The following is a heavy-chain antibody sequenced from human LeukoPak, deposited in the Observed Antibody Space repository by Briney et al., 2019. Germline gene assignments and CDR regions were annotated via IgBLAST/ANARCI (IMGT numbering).Heavy chain of an antibody. V-gene: IGHV4-39*01. CDR1: GGSISTRYYY. D-gene: IGHD3-10*01. CDR2: IHDSGST. J-gene: IGHJ4*02. CDR3: ASLYFYGSGSFPNY. Sequence: SETLSLTCAVSGGSISTRYYYWGWIRLPPGKGLEWIGTIHDSGSTYYSPSLKSQVTIPVDTSNNQFSLKLSSVTAGDTAVYYCASLYFYGSGSFPNYWGQGILVTVST.